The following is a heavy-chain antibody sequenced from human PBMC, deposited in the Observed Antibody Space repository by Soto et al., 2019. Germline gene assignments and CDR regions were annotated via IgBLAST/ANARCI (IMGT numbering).Heavy chain of an antibody. CDR1: GGSISSGGYY. CDR2: IYYSGST. CDR3: ARVYCSGGSCYEFDY. Sequence: QVQLQESGPGLVKPSQTLSLTCTVSGGSISSGGYYWSWIRQHPGKGLEWIGYIYYSGSTYYNPSLKSRVTISVDTSKNQFSLKLSSVTAADTAVYHCARVYCSGGSCYEFDYWGQGTLVTVSS. J-gene: IGHJ4*02. D-gene: IGHD2-15*01. V-gene: IGHV4-31*03.